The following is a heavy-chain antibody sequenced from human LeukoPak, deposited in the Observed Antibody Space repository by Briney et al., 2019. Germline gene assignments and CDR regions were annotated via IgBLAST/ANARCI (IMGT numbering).Heavy chain of an antibody. V-gene: IGHV1-18*01. CDR2: INPHNGNT. CDR3: AQNEGIASNWFDP. D-gene: IGHD6-13*01. Sequence: ASGRVSCKGSGYTFTDLGISWVRQAPGQGLEWMGWINPHNGNTNSAQKFQGRVTITADESTSTAYMELSSLRSEDTAVYYCAQNEGIASNWFDPWGQGTLVTVSS. J-gene: IGHJ5*02. CDR1: GYTFTDLG.